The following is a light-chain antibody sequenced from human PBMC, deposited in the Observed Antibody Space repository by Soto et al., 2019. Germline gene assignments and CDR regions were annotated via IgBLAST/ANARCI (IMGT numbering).Light chain of an antibody. V-gene: IGLV1-44*01. Sequence: QSVLTQPYSASGTPGQRVTISCSGSSSNIVSHTLNWYKQLPGSAPSLLIYSDNPRPSGVPDRFSGSTSGTSASLAISGLQSEDEAEYYCAAWDDTLNAAVFGGGTKLTVL. CDR3: AAWDDTLNAAV. J-gene: IGLJ2*01. CDR2: SDN. CDR1: SSNIVSHT.